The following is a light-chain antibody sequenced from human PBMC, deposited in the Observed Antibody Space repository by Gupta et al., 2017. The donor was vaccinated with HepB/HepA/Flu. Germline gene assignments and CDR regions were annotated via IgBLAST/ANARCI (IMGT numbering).Light chain of an antibody. V-gene: IGLV2-11*01. CDR3: SSYAGTHTVV. CDR1: SSDVGGSKY. CDR2: DVS. J-gene: IGLJ3*02. Sequence: SALPQPRSVSGSPGQSVTISCTGTSSDVGGSKYVSWYQQYPGKAPKLMIYDVSERLSGVPARFSGSKSGNTASLTISVLQAEDEAEYHCSSYAGTHTVVFGGGTKLTVL.